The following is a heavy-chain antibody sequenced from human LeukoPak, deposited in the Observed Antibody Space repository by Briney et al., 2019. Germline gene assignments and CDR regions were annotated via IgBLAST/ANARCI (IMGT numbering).Heavy chain of an antibody. CDR2: IYYSGST. D-gene: IGHD1-7*01. Sequence: SETLSLTCTVSGGSISSYYWSWIRQPPGKGLEWIGYIYYSGSTNYNPSLRSRVTISVDTSKNQFSLKLSSVTAADTGVYYCARRGWNYGEYYFDYWGQGTLVTVSS. V-gene: IGHV4-59*01. CDR1: GGSISSYY. J-gene: IGHJ4*02. CDR3: ARRGWNYGEYYFDY.